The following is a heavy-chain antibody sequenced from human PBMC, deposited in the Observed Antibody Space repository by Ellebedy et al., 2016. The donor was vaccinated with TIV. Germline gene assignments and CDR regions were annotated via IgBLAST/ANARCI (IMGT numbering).Heavy chain of an antibody. V-gene: IGHV4-59*01. D-gene: IGHD6-19*01. CDR1: GGSISSYY. Sequence: SETLSLXCTLSGGSISSYYWSWIRHPPGKGLEWIGYIYYSGSTNYNPSLKSRVTISVDTSKNQFSLKLSSVTAADTAVYYCARGAADPSGWYPFDYWGQGTLVTVSS. J-gene: IGHJ4*02. CDR3: ARGAADPSGWYPFDY. CDR2: IYYSGST.